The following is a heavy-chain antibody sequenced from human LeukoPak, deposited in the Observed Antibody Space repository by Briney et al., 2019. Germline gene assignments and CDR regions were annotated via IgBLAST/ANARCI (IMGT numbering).Heavy chain of an antibody. CDR3: AKDRSVAAAGYYYYGMDV. Sequence: GGSLRLSCAASGFTFSSYGMHWVRQAPGKGLEWVAVISYDGSNKYYADSVKGRFTISRDNSKNTLYLQMNSLRAEDTAVYYCAKDRSVAAAGYYYYGMDVRGQGTTVTVSS. CDR1: GFTFSSYG. CDR2: ISYDGSNK. D-gene: IGHD6-13*01. V-gene: IGHV3-30*18. J-gene: IGHJ6*02.